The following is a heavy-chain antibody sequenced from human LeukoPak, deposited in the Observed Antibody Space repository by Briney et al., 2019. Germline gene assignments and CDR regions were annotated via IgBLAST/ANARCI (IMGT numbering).Heavy chain of an antibody. V-gene: IGHV3-7*05. CDR1: GFTFSSYW. D-gene: IGHD6-19*01. Sequence: PGGSLRLSCAASGFTFSSYWMTWVRQAPGKGLEFVANIKEDGTVKYYVDSVKGRFTISRDNAKNSLYLQMNSLRAEDTAVYYCARRYSSGWSIDCWGQGTLATVSS. CDR3: ARRYSSGWSIDC. CDR2: IKEDGTVK. J-gene: IGHJ4*02.